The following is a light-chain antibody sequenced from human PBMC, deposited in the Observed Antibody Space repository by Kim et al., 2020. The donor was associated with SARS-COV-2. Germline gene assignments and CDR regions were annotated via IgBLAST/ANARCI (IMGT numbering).Light chain of an antibody. CDR3: QHYGS. Sequence: EIVLTQSPGTLSLSPGERATLSCRASQSVSSTYLAWYQQTPGQAPRLLMYAASSRATGIPDRFSGSGSGTDFTLTISSLEPEDFAVYYCQHYGSFGQGTKLEI. CDR1: QSVSSTY. V-gene: IGKV3-20*01. CDR2: AAS. J-gene: IGKJ2*01.